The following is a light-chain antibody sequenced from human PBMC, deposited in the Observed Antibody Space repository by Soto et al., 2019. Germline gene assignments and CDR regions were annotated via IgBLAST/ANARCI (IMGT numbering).Light chain of an antibody. CDR2: KAS. CDR3: QLGWT. Sequence: DIQITWYPTTRSAALVDRVSITCRASQGISSWLAWYQQKPGKAPKLLIYKASSLESGVPSRFSGSGSGTEFSLTISSLQPDDFGTYYGQLGWTFGQGTKVDIK. CDR1: QGISSW. V-gene: IGKV1-5*03. J-gene: IGKJ1*01.